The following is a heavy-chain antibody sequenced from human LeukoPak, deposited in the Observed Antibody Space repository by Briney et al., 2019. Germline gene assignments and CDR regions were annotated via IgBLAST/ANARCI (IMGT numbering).Heavy chain of an antibody. CDR1: GGSFSGYY. CDR2: INHSGST. J-gene: IGHJ5*02. CDR3: VRDPTGLLRPTNWFDP. Sequence: SETLSLTCAVYGGSFSGYYWSWIRQPPGKGLEWIGEINHSGSTNYNPSLKSRVTISVDTSKNQFSLKLSSVTAADTAVYYCVRDPTGLLRPTNWFDPWGQGTLVTVSS. D-gene: IGHD3-22*01. V-gene: IGHV4-34*01.